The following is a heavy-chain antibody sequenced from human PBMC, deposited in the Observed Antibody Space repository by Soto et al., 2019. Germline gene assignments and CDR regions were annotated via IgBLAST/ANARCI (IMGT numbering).Heavy chain of an antibody. CDR2: IYPSGST. D-gene: IGHD5-12*01. CDR3: VRGRSYSVYDF. J-gene: IGHJ4*02. CDR1: GGSISGHS. V-gene: IGHV4-4*07. Sequence: LSLTCTVSGGSISGHSWIWIRQPAGKGLEWIGHIYPSGSTSYNPSLRSRVTMSLDTSSNQIFLNLTSVTAADTAVFYCVRGRSYSVYDFWGPGTLVTVSS.